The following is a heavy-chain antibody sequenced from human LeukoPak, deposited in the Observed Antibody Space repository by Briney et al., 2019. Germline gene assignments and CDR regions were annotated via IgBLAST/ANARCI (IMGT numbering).Heavy chain of an antibody. V-gene: IGHV4-34*01. Sequence: SETLSLTCAVYGGSFSGYYWSWIRQPPGKGLEWIGEINHSGSTNYNPSLKSRVTISVDTSKNQFSLKLSSVTAADTAVYYCASLVRRRSVAYKLAPGRNYYYYMDVWGKGTTVTISS. CDR1: GGSFSGYY. D-gene: IGHD2-2*01. CDR3: ASLVRRRSVAYKLAPGRNYYYYMDV. J-gene: IGHJ6*03. CDR2: INHSGST.